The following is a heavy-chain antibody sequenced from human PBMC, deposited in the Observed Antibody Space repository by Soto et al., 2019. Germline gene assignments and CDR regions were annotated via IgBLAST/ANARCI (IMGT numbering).Heavy chain of an antibody. CDR1: GFTVSSNY. CDR2: IYSGGST. CDR3: AKGARYCSGGSCYGY. J-gene: IGHJ4*02. D-gene: IGHD2-15*01. Sequence: EVQLVESGGGLIQPGGSLRLSCAASGFTVSSNYMSWVRQAPGKGLEWVSVIYSGGSTYYEDSVKGRFTISGDNSKNTLNLQMNSLRAEDTAVYYCAKGARYCSGGSCYGYWGQGTLVTVSS. V-gene: IGHV3-53*01.